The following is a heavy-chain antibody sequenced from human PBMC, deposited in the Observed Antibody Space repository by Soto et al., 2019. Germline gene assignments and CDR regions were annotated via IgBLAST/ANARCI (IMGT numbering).Heavy chain of an antibody. V-gene: IGHV3-33*01. CDR3: ARRIGPIDY. D-gene: IGHD2-15*01. CDR1: GFTFSSYG. CDR2: IWYDGSNK. J-gene: IGHJ4*02. Sequence: QVQLVESGGGVVQPGRSLRLSCAASGFTFSSYGMHWVRQAPGKGLEWVAVIWYDGSNKYYADSVKGRFTISRDNSKNTLYLLMKILRAEDRAVYYCARRIGPIDYWGQGTLVTVSS.